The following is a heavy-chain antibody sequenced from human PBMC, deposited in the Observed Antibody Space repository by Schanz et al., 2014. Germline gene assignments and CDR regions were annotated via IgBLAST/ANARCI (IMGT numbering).Heavy chain of an antibody. Sequence: QGQLVQSGAEVKKPGSSVKVSCKASGYTFTSDSMHWVRQAPGQGLEWMGMINPSGGSTTYAQKFQGRVTMTRDTSTSTVYMELSSLRSEDTAVYYCARDGVDAAAGGNYWGQGTLVTVSS. D-gene: IGHD6-13*01. J-gene: IGHJ4*02. V-gene: IGHV1-46*03. CDR3: ARDGVDAAAGGNY. CDR2: INPSGGST. CDR1: GYTFTSDS.